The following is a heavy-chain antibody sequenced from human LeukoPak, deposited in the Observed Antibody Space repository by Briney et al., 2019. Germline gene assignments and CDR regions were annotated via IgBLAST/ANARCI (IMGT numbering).Heavy chain of an antibody. Sequence: GGSLRLSCAASGFTFSSYGMPWVRQAPGKGLEWVAVISYDGSNKYYADSVKGRFTISRDNSKNTLYLQMNSLRAEDTAVYYCAKLGPYFDYWGQGTLVTVSS. CDR3: AKLGPYFDY. V-gene: IGHV3-30*18. CDR2: ISYDGSNK. J-gene: IGHJ4*02. CDR1: GFTFSSYG.